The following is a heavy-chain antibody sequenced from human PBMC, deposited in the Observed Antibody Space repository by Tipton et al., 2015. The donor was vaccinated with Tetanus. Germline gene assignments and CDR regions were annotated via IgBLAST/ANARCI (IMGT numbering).Heavy chain of an antibody. J-gene: IGHJ4*02. V-gene: IGHV4-31*03. CDR1: GGSISSGGYY. Sequence: TLSLTCTVSGGSISSGGYYWSWIRQHPGKGLEWIGDIYYSGSTYYNPSLKSRVTISVDTSKNQFSLKLNSVTAADTAVYYWAREQSRGARWWNFFDCWGQGTLVIVSS. CDR2: IYYSGST. D-gene: IGHD1-26*01. CDR3: AREQSRGARWWNFFDC.